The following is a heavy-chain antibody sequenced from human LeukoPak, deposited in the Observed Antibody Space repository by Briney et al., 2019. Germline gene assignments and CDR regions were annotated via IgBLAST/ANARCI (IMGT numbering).Heavy chain of an antibody. CDR1: GGSISSSSYY. D-gene: IGHD2-2*01. V-gene: IGHV4-39*01. J-gene: IGHJ5*02. CDR2: IYYSGST. CDR3: ARSVVVVPAAIYWFDP. Sequence: SETLSLTCTVSGGSISSSSYYWGWIRQPPGKGLEWIGSIYYSGSTYYNPSLKSRVTIPVDTSKNQFSLKLSSVTAADTAVYYCARSVVVVPAAIYWFDPWGQGTLVTVSS.